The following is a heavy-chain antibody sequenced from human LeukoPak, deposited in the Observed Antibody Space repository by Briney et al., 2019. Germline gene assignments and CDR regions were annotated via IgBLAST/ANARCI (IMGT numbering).Heavy chain of an antibody. CDR1: GFSFSSYW. Sequence: GGSLRLSCAVSGFSFSSYWMSWVRQAPGKGLEWVASLNQDGSEKHYVDSGKGRFTISRDNAEKSLYLQMNTLRAEDTAVYYCAKGVSWLPGAFDIWDQGTMVTVSS. CDR2: LNQDGSEK. D-gene: IGHD6-13*01. CDR3: AKGVSWLPGAFDI. V-gene: IGHV3-7*01. J-gene: IGHJ3*02.